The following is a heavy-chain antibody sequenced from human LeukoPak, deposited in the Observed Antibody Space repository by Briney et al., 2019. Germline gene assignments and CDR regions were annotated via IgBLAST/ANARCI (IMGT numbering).Heavy chain of an antibody. Sequence: GGSLRLSCAASGFTFSDYYMSWIRQAPGKGLEWVSYISSSGSTIYYADSVKGRFTISRDNAKNSLYPQMNSLRAEDTAVYYCARDTVVPAAFYYYYGMDVWGQGTTVTVSS. J-gene: IGHJ6*02. V-gene: IGHV3-11*01. D-gene: IGHD2-2*01. CDR1: GFTFSDYY. CDR3: ARDTVVPAAFYYYYGMDV. CDR2: ISSSGSTI.